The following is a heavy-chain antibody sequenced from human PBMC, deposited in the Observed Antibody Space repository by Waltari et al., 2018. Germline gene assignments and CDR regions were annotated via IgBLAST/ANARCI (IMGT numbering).Heavy chain of an antibody. CDR2: SIPILGIA. Sequence: QVQLVQSGAEVKKPGSSVKVSCKASGGTFSSYAISWVRQAPGQGLEWMGGSIPILGIANYAQKFQGRVTITADESTSTAYMELSSLRSEDTAVYYCARGGYYYDSSPYYYMDVWGKGTTVTVSS. CDR1: GGTFSSYA. V-gene: IGHV1-69*04. D-gene: IGHD3-22*01. CDR3: ARGGYYYDSSPYYYMDV. J-gene: IGHJ6*03.